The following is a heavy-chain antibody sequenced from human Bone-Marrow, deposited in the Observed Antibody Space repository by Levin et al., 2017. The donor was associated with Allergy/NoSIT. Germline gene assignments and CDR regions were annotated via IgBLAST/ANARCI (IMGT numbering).Heavy chain of an antibody. Sequence: GGSLRLSCEASGFTFRSYGLHWVRQAPGKGLEWVAVISYDGSHKDYVDSVKGRFTISRDNSKNTLYLEMSSLRDEDTAVYYCAKEKGILRYFDWFDYWGQGTLVTVSS. CDR2: ISYDGSHK. V-gene: IGHV3-30*18. J-gene: IGHJ4*02. CDR1: GFTFRSYG. CDR3: AKEKGILRYFDWFDY. D-gene: IGHD3-9*01.